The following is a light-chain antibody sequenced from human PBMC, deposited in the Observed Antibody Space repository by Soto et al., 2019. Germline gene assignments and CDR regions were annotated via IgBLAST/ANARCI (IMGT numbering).Light chain of an antibody. J-gene: IGKJ1*01. CDR2: GAF. CDR3: QQYNWPPEWT. CDR1: QSTLNN. Sequence: EIVMTQSPATLSVSPGERATLSCRASQSTLNNLAWYQQKPGQAPRLLMYGAFTRATGIPARFSGSVSGTEFTLTISSLQSEDSAVYYCQQYNWPPEWTFGQGTKVEIK. V-gene: IGKV3-15*01.